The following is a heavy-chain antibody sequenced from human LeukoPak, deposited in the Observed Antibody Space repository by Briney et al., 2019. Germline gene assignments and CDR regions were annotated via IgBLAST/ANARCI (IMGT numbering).Heavy chain of an antibody. J-gene: IGHJ6*02. V-gene: IGHV5-51*01. Sequence: GESLKISCKASGYTFTSYWIGWVRQMPGKGLEWMGIIYPGDSDTRYSPSFQGQVTISADKSISTAYLQWSSLKASDTAMYYCARHEGYCSSTSCYLYYYYGMDVWGQGTTVTVSS. D-gene: IGHD2-2*01. CDR2: IYPGDSDT. CDR3: ARHEGYCSSTSCYLYYYYGMDV. CDR1: GYTFTSYW.